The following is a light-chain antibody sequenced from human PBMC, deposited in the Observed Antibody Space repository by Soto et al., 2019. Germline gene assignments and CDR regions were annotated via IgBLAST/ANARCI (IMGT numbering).Light chain of an antibody. CDR3: LQFNGYPRT. J-gene: IGKJ1*01. CDR2: EAS. V-gene: IGKV1-17*01. CDR1: QSISTY. Sequence: DIQMTQSPSSLSASVGDRITITCRASQSISTYLNWYQQRPGRAPKLLIYEASSLQSGVPSRFSGSGSGTDFTLTISSLQPEDFATYYCLQFNGYPRTFGQGTKVDIK.